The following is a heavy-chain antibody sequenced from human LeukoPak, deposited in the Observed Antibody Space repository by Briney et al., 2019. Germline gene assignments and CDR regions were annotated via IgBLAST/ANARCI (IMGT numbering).Heavy chain of an antibody. CDR1: GYTFTSNY. V-gene: IGHV1-46*01. D-gene: IGHD1-26*01. CDR2: ISPSGGST. CDR3: ARDNSVGDNAWWFDP. Sequence: ASVKVSCKAFGYTFTSNYMHWVRQAPGQGPEWMGVISPSGGSTTYAQKSQGRVTLTRDMSTSTDYLELSSLRPEDTAVYYCARDNSVGDNAWWFDPWGQGTLVTVSS. J-gene: IGHJ5*02.